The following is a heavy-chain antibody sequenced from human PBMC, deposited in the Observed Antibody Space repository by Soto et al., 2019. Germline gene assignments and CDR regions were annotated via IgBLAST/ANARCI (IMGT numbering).Heavy chain of an antibody. D-gene: IGHD3-16*02. CDR3: ARGPYDYIWGSYRPTPAFEI. CDR2: INPDGSGI. J-gene: IGHJ3*02. Sequence: GGSLRLSCVASGLTFSTTWMNWIRQAPGKGPEWVANINPDGSGIYYVDSVKGRFTISRDNAKNPLYLQMNSLRAEDTAVYYCARGPYDYIWGSYRPTPAFEIWGQGTMVTVSS. V-gene: IGHV3-7*01. CDR1: GLTFSTTW.